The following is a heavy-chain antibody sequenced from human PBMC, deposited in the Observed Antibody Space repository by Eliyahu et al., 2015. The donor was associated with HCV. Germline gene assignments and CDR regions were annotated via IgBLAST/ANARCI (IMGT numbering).Heavy chain of an antibody. Sequence: EVQLLQSAADVKQPGESLRISCEASGYPFNTFWIAGVRQVPGSGLEWMGIIYPGVPDKKYNPSFEGRVTISADKSIAAVYLQMNHLTVADTGMYYCARSDNTASHPHYWYFDVWGRGTLVSVTS. V-gene: IGHV5-51*01. D-gene: IGHD1-1*01. CDR1: GYPFNTFW. J-gene: IGHJ2*01. CDR2: IYPGVPDK. CDR3: ARSDNTASHPHYWYFDV.